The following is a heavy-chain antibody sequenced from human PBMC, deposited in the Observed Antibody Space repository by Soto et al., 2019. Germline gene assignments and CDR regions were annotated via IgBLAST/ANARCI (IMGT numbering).Heavy chain of an antibody. V-gene: IGHV3-15*07. CDR1: GLTISNAW. CDR3: TTGSVGGV. J-gene: IGHJ6*02. Sequence: EVQLVESGGGFIYPGGSLRLSCAASGLTISNAWMNWVRQAPGKGLEWVGRIKTNTEGGTTDYAAAVKGRFTVSRDDSKNTLYLQMNSLKTEDPAVYYCTTGSVGGVWGQGTTVTVSS. CDR2: IKTNTEGGTT. D-gene: IGHD2-15*01.